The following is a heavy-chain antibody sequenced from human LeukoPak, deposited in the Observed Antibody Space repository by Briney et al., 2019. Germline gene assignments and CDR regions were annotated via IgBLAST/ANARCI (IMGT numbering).Heavy chain of an antibody. J-gene: IGHJ4*02. CDR1: GFTFSTYG. CDR2: ISGGGDTT. CDR3: AKDDYYDTSGYRD. V-gene: IGHV3-23*01. Sequence: GGTLRLSCAASGFTFSTYGMSWVRQAPAKGLEWVSAISGGGDTTYYADSVKGRFTISRDNSKNTLYLQMTSLRGEDTAVYYCAKDDYYDTSGYRDWGQGTLVTVSS. D-gene: IGHD3-22*01.